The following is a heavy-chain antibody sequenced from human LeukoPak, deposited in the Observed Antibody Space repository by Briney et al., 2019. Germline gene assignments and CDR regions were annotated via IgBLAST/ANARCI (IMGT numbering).Heavy chain of an antibody. CDR3: AREGAYSHGSLVDY. V-gene: IGHV3-21*01. CDR1: GFTFSSYS. Sequence: PGGSLRLSCAASGFTFSSYSMNWVRQAPGKGLEWVASIGSSGSYIYYADSVKGRFTISRDNAKNSLYLQMNSLRAEDTAVYYCAREGAYSHGSLVDYWGQGTLLTVSS. D-gene: IGHD5-18*01. J-gene: IGHJ4*02. CDR2: IGSSGSYI.